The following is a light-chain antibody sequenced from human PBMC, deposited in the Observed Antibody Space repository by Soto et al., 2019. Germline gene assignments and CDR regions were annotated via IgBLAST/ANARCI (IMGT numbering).Light chain of an antibody. CDR2: DAS. J-gene: IGKJ2*01. V-gene: IGKV3-11*01. CDR1: QSVSSY. CDR3: QQRSNWPPVYT. Sequence: EIVLTQSPATLSLSPGERATLSCRASQSVSSYLAWYQQKPGQAPRLLIYDASNRATGIPARFSGSGSGKDFPPTITSLDPEDFAVYSCQQRSNWPPVYTFGQGTKLEIK.